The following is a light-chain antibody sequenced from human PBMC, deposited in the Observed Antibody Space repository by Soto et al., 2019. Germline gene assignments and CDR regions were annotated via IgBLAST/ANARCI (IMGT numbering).Light chain of an antibody. J-gene: IGKJ1*01. CDR2: DAS. CDR3: QQYNTFSAT. CDR1: QGISSY. Sequence: AIRMTQSPSSRSASTGDRVTITCRASQGISSYLAWYQQKPGKAPKLLIYDASSLESGVPSRFSGSASGTEFTLTISSLQPDDFATYYCQQYNTFSATFGQGTKVDIK. V-gene: IGKV1-8*01.